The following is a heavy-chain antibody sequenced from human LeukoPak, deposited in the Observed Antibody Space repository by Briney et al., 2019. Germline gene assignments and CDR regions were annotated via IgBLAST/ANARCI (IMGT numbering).Heavy chain of an antibody. V-gene: IGHV3-21*01. Sequence: GGSLRLSCAASGFTFSSYSMNWVRQAPGKGLEWVSPISSSSSYIYYADSVKGRFTISRGNAKNSLYLQMNSLRAEDTAVYYCARGGTMVRGVIKAFDYWGQGTLVTVSS. J-gene: IGHJ4*02. CDR1: GFTFSSYS. D-gene: IGHD3-10*01. CDR3: ARGGTMVRGVIKAFDY. CDR2: ISSSSSYI.